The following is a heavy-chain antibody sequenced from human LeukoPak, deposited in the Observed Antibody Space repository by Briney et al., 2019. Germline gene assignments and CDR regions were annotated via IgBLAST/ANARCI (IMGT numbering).Heavy chain of an antibody. CDR3: ARRDYIGNWFDP. Sequence: KPSETLSLTCTVSGGSISSYYWSWIRQPPGKGLEWVGSIYHSGSTYYNPSLKSRVTISVDTSKNQFSLKLSSVTAADTAVYYCARRDYIGNWFDPWGQGTLVTVSS. J-gene: IGHJ5*02. CDR2: IYHSGST. D-gene: IGHD4-11*01. V-gene: IGHV4-59*04. CDR1: GGSISSYY.